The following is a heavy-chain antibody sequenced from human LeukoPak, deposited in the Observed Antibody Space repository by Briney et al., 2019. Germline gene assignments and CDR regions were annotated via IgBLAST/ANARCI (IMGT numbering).Heavy chain of an antibody. Sequence: GGSLRLSCAASGFTFSSYSMSWVRQAPGKGLEWVSSISSSSSYIYYADSVKGRFTISRANAKNSLYLQMNSLRAEDTAVYYCARGFESGRGYWGQGTLVTVSS. CDR1: GFTFSSYS. V-gene: IGHV3-21*01. D-gene: IGHD3-10*01. J-gene: IGHJ4*02. CDR2: ISSSSSYI. CDR3: ARGFESGRGY.